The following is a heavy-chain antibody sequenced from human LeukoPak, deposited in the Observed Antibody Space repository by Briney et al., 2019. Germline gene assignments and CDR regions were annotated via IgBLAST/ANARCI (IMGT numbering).Heavy chain of an antibody. CDR3: ARGRAGSYYAGLDY. CDR2: INHSGST. D-gene: IGHD3-10*01. V-gene: IGHV4-34*01. CDR1: GGSFSGYY. J-gene: IGHJ4*02. Sequence: SETLSLTCAVYGGSFSGYYWSWIRQPPGKGLEWIGEINHSGSTNYNPSLKSRVTISVDTSKNQFSLKLSSVTAADTAVYYCARGRAGSYYAGLDYWGQGAPVTVSS.